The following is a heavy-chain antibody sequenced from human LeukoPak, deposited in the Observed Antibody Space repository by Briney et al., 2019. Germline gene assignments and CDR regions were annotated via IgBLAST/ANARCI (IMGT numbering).Heavy chain of an antibody. J-gene: IGHJ4*02. CDR1: GGSISNYY. CDR3: ARYQTGTMFAV. D-gene: IGHD1/OR15-1a*01. V-gene: IGHV4-59*12. CDR2: IYYTGST. Sequence: SETLSLTCTVSGGSISNYYWNWIRQPPDKGLEWIGQIYYTGSTNYNPSLKSRVTMSLDTSENQLSLKLYSVTAADTAIYYCARYQTGTMFAVWGQGTLVTISS.